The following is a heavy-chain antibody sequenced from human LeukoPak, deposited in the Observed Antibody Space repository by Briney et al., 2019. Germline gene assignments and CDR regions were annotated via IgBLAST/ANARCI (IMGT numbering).Heavy chain of an antibody. CDR1: GGSFSGYY. CDR3: ARGFGAMVRGVRGPTWPNLDY. CDR2: INHSGGT. J-gene: IGHJ4*02. D-gene: IGHD3-10*01. V-gene: IGHV4-34*01. Sequence: SETLSLTYAVYGGSFSGYYLSWIRQPRGKGLEWTGEINHSGGTNYNPSLKSRVTISVDTSKNQFSLKLSSVTAADTAVYYCARGFGAMVRGVRGPTWPNLDYWGQGTLVTVSS.